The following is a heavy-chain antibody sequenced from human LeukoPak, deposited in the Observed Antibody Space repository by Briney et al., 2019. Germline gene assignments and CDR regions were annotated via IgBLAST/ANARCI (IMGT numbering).Heavy chain of an antibody. CDR3: ARARDQMATIPMSY. D-gene: IGHD5-24*01. V-gene: IGHV3-74*01. CDR2: INSDGSST. Sequence: GGSLRLSCAASGFTFSSYWMHWVRQAPGKGLVWVSRINSDGSSTSYADSVKGRFTISRDNAKNTLYLQMNSLRAEDTAVYYCARARDQMATIPMSYWGQGTLVTVSS. CDR1: GFTFSSYW. J-gene: IGHJ4*02.